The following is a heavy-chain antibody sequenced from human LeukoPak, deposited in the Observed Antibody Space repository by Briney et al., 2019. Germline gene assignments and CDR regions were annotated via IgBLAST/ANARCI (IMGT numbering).Heavy chain of an antibody. J-gene: IGHJ4*02. CDR3: ARQEGYDSSGYSFDY. D-gene: IGHD3-22*01. Sequence: SETLSLTCTVSGGSISSYYWSWIRQPPGKGLEWIGYIYYSGSTNYNPSLKSRVTISVDTSKNQFSLKLSSVTAADTAVYYCARQEGYDSSGYSFDYWGQGTLVTVSS. V-gene: IGHV4-59*08. CDR2: IYYSGST. CDR1: GGSISSYY.